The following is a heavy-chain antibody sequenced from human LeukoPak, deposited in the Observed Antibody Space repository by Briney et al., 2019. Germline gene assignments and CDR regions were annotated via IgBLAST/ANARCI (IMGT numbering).Heavy chain of an antibody. Sequence: GESLKISCKGSGYSFTNYWIGWVRQMPGKGLEWMGIIYPGDSDTRYSPSFQGQVTISADKSISTAYLQWSSPKASDTAMYYCARLLGATSGWDYFGYWGQGTLVTVSS. J-gene: IGHJ4*02. V-gene: IGHV5-51*01. D-gene: IGHD1-26*01. CDR3: ARLLGATSGWDYFGY. CDR1: GYSFTNYW. CDR2: IYPGDSDT.